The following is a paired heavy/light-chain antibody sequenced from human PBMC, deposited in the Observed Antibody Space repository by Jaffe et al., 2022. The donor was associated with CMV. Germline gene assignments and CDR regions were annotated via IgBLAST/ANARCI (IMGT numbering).Heavy chain of an antibody. CDR3: ARVAFKWNTHTMDV. CDR2: MNVNSGNV. Sequence: QVQVVQSGGEVKKPGASVKVSCKTSGYSFSNYAINWVRQAPGEGLEWMGWMNVNSGNVKYAQKVQDRVTMTTDTSTNTAYMELRNLRSDDTAVYYCARVAFKWNTHTMDVWGPGTRVTVSS. J-gene: IGHJ6*02. V-gene: IGHV1-18*01. CDR1: GYSFSNYA. D-gene: IGHD1-20*01.
Light chain of an antibody. CDR3: QESHSFPSFT. V-gene: IGKV1-39*01. J-gene: IGKJ3*01. CDR1: QSISTY. Sequence: DIQMTQSPSSLSAFVGDRVTITCRSSQSISTYLNWYQQKPGKAPKLLIYAESTLESGVPSRFSGTGSGTEFTLTIASLQPEDFATYYCQESHSFPSFTFGPGTKVEIK. CDR2: AES.